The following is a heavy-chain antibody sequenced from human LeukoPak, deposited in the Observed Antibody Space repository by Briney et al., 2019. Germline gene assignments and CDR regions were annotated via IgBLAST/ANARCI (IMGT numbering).Heavy chain of an antibody. D-gene: IGHD2-2*01. Sequence: SVKVSCKASGGTFSSYAISWVRQAPGQGLEWMGGIIPIFGTANFAQKFQGRVTITADESTSTAYMELSSLRSEDTAVYYCARDIVVVPAAHNNNWFDPWGQGTLVTVSS. CDR2: IIPIFGTA. CDR3: ARDIVVVPAAHNNNWFDP. CDR1: GGTFSSYA. V-gene: IGHV1-69*13. J-gene: IGHJ5*02.